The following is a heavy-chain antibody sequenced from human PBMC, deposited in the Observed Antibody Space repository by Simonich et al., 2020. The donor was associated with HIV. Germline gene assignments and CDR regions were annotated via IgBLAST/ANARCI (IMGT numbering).Heavy chain of an antibody. Sequence: QVQLQQWGAGLLKPSETLSLTCAVYGGSFSGYYWSWIRQAPGQGLEWIGETNHSGRTNYNPSLKSRVTIAVDTSKNQFSLKLSSVTAADTAVYYCARRHPTTVTTPYFDYWGQGTLVTVSS. CDR2: TNHSGRT. CDR3: ARRHPTTVTTPYFDY. D-gene: IGHD4-17*01. J-gene: IGHJ4*02. CDR1: GGSFSGYY. V-gene: IGHV4-34*01.